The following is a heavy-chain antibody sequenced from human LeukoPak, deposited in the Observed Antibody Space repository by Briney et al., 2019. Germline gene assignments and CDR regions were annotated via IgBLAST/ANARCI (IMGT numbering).Heavy chain of an antibody. V-gene: IGHV3-7*01. D-gene: IGHD3-16*02. Sequence: GGSLRLSCAASGFNFGGYAMHWVRQAPGKGLEWVANIKQDGSEKYYVDSVKGRFTISRDNAKNSLYLQMNSLRAEDTAVYYCAREGPADYVWGSYRPGGYFQHWGQGTLVTVSS. CDR3: AREGPADYVWGSYRPGGYFQH. J-gene: IGHJ1*01. CDR1: GFNFGGYA. CDR2: IKQDGSEK.